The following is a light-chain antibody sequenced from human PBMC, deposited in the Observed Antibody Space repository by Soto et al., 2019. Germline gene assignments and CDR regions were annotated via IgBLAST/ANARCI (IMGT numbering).Light chain of an antibody. CDR1: QSVSSN. Sequence: TQSPATLSLSPGERAALSCRGSQSVSSNLAWYQQKPGQAPRLLIYGASTRATGIPARFSGSGSGTEFTLTISSLQSEDFAVYYCQQYNNWPPWTFGQGTRLDIK. J-gene: IGKJ5*01. V-gene: IGKV3-15*01. CDR3: QQYNNWPPWT. CDR2: GAS.